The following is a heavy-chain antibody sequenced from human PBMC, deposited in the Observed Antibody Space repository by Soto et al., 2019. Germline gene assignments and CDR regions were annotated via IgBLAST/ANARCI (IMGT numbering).Heavy chain of an antibody. Sequence: ASVKVSCKASGYTFITYGVAWVRQAPGQGLEWMGWISAYNGNTYYPQNLQGRVTVTTDTSTSTAYMEMRSLRSEDTAVYYCAADPILLWFGELEDYYVIDVWGQGTTVTVSS. V-gene: IGHV1-18*01. CDR3: AADPILLWFGELEDYYVIDV. CDR2: ISAYNGNT. J-gene: IGHJ6*02. CDR1: GYTFITYG. D-gene: IGHD3-10*01.